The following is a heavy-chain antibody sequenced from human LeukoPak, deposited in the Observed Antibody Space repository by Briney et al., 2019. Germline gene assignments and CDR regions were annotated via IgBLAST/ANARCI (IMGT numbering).Heavy chain of an antibody. V-gene: IGHV3-23*01. CDR2: ISSTGAST. J-gene: IGHJ4*02. CDR1: GFTFSSYG. D-gene: IGHD3-10*01. CDR3: AKDLGWFGELCHLDY. Sequence: PGGSLRLSCAASGFTFSSYGMTWVRQAPGKGLEWVSSISSTGASTYYADSVKGRFTISRDNSKNTLYLQMNSLRAEDTAAYYCAKDLGWFGELCHLDYWGQGTLVTVSS.